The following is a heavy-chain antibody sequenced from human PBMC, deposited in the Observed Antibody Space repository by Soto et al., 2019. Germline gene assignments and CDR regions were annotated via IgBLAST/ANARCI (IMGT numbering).Heavy chain of an antibody. CDR1: GGSISTVGYY. V-gene: IGHV4-31*03. J-gene: IGHJ5*02. Sequence: QVQLQESGPGLVKPSQTLSLTCTVSGGSISTVGYYWSWIRQHPGKGLEWIGYIYNSGSTHYNPSLKSRITMSVDTSKNQSSLKLSSVTVADTAVYFCARETVGTIDRWGQGTLVNVSS. D-gene: IGHD5-12*01. CDR3: ARETVGTIDR. CDR2: IYNSGST.